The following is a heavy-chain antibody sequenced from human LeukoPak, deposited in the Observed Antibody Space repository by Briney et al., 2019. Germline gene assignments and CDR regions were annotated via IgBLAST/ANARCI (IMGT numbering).Heavy chain of an antibody. V-gene: IGHV4-34*01. Sequence: SETLSLTCAVYGGSFSGYYWSWIRQPPGKGLEWIGEINHSGSNNYNPSLKSRVTISVDTSKNQFSLKLSSVTAADTAVYYCARGKRWQQLGAFDIWGQGTMVTVSS. CDR2: INHSGSN. J-gene: IGHJ3*02. D-gene: IGHD6-13*01. CDR3: ARGKRWQQLGAFDI. CDR1: GGSFSGYY.